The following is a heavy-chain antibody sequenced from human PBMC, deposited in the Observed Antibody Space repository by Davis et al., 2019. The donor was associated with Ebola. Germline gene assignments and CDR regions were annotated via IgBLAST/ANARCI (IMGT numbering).Heavy chain of an antibody. CDR1: GGTFSSYA. J-gene: IGHJ4*02. CDR3: ARDLTVTTAAFDY. D-gene: IGHD4-17*01. V-gene: IGHV1-18*01. CDR2: ISGYIGKT. Sequence: AASVKVSCKASGGTFSSYAISWVRQAPGQGPEWMGWISGYIGKTNYAQKFQGRVTMTTDTSTSTAYMELRSLRSDDTAVYYCARDLTVTTAAFDYWGQGTLVTVSS.